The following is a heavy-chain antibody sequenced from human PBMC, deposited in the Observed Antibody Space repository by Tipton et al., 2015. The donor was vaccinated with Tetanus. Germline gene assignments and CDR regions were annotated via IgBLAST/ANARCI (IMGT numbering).Heavy chain of an antibody. D-gene: IGHD3-9*01. CDR1: GFTLSRYT. CDR2: ISSSSRYI. Sequence: VQLVQSGGGVVQPGWSLRLSCAASGFTLSRYTLNWVRQAPGKGLEWVSSISSSSRYIYYADSVKGRFTISRDNAKNSLYLQMNSLRVEDTAVYFCARVHVGLTEPCDYWGQGILVTVSS. J-gene: IGHJ4*02. V-gene: IGHV3-21*01. CDR3: ARVHVGLTEPCDY.